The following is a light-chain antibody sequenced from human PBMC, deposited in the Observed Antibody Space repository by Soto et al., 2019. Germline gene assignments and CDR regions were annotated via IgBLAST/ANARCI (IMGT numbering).Light chain of an antibody. CDR1: SGYSNYK. J-gene: IGLJ1*01. CDR3: GADHGGGSNFVYV. V-gene: IGLV9-49*01. CDR2: VGTGGIVG. Sequence: QLVLTQPPSASASLGASVTLTCTLSSGYSNYKVDWYQQRPGKGPRFVMRVGTGGIVGSKGDGIPDGFSVLGSGLNRYLTINNIQEEDESDYYCGADHGGGSNFVYVFGTGTKLTVL.